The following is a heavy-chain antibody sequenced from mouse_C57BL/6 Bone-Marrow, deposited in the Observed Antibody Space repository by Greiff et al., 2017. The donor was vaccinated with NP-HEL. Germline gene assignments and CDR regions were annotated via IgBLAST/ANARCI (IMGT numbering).Heavy chain of an antibody. CDR1: GYTFTDYY. V-gene: IGHV1-76*01. CDR3: ARETTVVFYAMDY. CDR2: IYPGSGNT. J-gene: IGHJ4*01. Sequence: VQLQESGAELVRPGASVKLSCKASGYTFTDYYINWVKQRPGQGLEWIARIYPGSGNTYYNEKFKGKATLTAEKSSSTAYMQLSSLTSEDSAVYFCARETTVVFYAMDYWGQGTSVTVSS. D-gene: IGHD1-1*01.